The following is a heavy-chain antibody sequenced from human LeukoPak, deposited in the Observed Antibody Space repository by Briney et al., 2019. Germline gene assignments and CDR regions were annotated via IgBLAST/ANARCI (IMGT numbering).Heavy chain of an antibody. J-gene: IGHJ4*02. D-gene: IGHD2-15*01. V-gene: IGHV3-20*04. CDR2: INWNGGST. Sequence: GGSLRLSCAHSRVTFDDYGMSWVRQAPGKGLEWVSGINWNGGSTGYADSVKGRFTISRDNAKNSLYLQMNSLRAEDTALYYCARELAVLMSDYWGQGTLVTVSS. CDR3: ARELAVLMSDY. CDR1: RVTFDDYG.